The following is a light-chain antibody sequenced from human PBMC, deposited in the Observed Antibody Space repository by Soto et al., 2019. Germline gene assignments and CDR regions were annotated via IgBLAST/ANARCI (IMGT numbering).Light chain of an antibody. CDR2: GAS. Sequence: EIVMTQSPATLSVSPGERATLSCRASQSVRSNLAWYQQKPGQAPRLLIYGASTRATGIPARFSGSGSGTEFTLTISSLQSEDFAVYYCQQYKNWPTYTFGQGTKLEIK. V-gene: IGKV3-15*01. CDR3: QQYKNWPTYT. J-gene: IGKJ2*01. CDR1: QSVRSN.